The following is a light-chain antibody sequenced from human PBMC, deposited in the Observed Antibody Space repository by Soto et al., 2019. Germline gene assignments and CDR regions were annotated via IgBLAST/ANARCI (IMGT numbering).Light chain of an antibody. V-gene: IGKV3-20*01. Sequence: EIVLTQSPGTLSLSPGERATLSCRASQSVSSSYLAWYQQKPGQAPRLLIYGASSRATGIPDRFSGSGSGTDFTLTISSLEPEDFAVYYCEPYCSSPWTFGQGTKVESK. CDR2: GAS. J-gene: IGKJ1*01. CDR1: QSVSSSY. CDR3: EPYCSSPWT.